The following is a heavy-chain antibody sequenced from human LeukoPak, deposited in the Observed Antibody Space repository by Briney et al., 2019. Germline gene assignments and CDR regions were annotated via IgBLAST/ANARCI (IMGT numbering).Heavy chain of an antibody. CDR2: ISSSGYYI. CDR3: ASGINYYDSSGYDC. V-gene: IGHV3-21*01. J-gene: IGHJ4*02. CDR1: GFTKHS. D-gene: IGHD3-22*01. Sequence: GGSLRLSCAASGFTKHSMNWVRQAPGEALEWVSSISSSGYYIYYADSVKGRFTTSRDNAKNSLYLQMNSLRAEDTAVYYCASGINYYDSSGYDCWGQGTLVTVSS.